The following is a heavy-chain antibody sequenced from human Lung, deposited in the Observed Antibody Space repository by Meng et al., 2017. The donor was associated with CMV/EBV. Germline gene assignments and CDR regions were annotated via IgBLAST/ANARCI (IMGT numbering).Heavy chain of an antibody. CDR1: GYTFSTYT. V-gene: IGHV7-4-1*02. CDR2: ISTNTGTP. J-gene: IGHJ5*02. Sequence: QVQLVQAGSELKKPGAAVKVSCKASGYTFSTYTIHSVRQAHGRGLEWMGWISTNTGTPTYTQGFTGRFVFSLDTSVSTAYLPISSLKAEDTAVYYCARGGNFDPWGQGTLVTVSS. CDR3: ARGGNFDP. D-gene: IGHD2/OR15-2a*01.